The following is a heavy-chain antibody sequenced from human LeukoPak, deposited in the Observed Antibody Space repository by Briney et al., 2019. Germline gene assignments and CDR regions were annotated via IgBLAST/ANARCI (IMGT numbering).Heavy chain of an antibody. J-gene: IGHJ5*02. CDR2: INPDGGAR. V-gene: IGHV1-2*06. CDR1: GYSLTGFY. Sequence: ASVKVSCKASGYSLTGFYIHWVRQAPGQGLEWMGRINPDGGARNYAQKFQGRVTLTTDTSINTAYMKLRSLTFDDTAVYFCAREGVVSGSSRGWFDPWGQGTQVTVSS. CDR3: AREGVVSGSSRGWFDP. D-gene: IGHD5/OR15-5a*01.